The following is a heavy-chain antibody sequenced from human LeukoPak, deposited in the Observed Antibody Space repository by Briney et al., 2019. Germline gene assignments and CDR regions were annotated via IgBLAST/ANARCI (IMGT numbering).Heavy chain of an antibody. D-gene: IGHD5-18*01. Sequence: SETLSLTCTVSGASISSARYYWGWIRQPPGKGLEWIGSISYSGSTFYNPSLKSRVTISVDKSKNQFSLKLSSVTAADTAVYYCARGPRGNTAMEERFDYWGQGTLVTVSS. V-gene: IGHV4-39*07. CDR1: GASISSARYY. CDR2: ISYSGST. CDR3: ARGPRGNTAMEERFDY. J-gene: IGHJ4*02.